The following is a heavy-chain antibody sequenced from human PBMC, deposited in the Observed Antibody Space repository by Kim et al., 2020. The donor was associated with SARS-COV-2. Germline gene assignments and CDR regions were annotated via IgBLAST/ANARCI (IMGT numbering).Heavy chain of an antibody. CDR3: ARDQRGNSFDS. J-gene: IGHJ5*01. Sequence: KYSGDAVRGRFTISRDNSKNTLYVQMKTLRAEDTAVYYCARDQRGNSFDSWGRGTLVTVSS. CDR2: K. D-gene: IGHD2-15*01. V-gene: IGHV3-33*01.